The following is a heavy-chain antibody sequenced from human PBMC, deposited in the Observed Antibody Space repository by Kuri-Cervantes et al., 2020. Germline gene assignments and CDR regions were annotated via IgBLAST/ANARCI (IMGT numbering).Heavy chain of an antibody. D-gene: IGHD3-10*01. CDR1: GGSISSYY. V-gene: IGHV4-59*12. Sequence: SETLSLTCTVSGGSISSYYWSWIRQPPGKGLEWIGYIYYSGSTYYNPSLKSLVTISVDTSKNQFSLKLSSVTAADTAVYYCARALVGGKKGCWFDPWGQGTLVTVSS. CDR2: IYYSGST. CDR3: ARALVGGKKGCWFDP. J-gene: IGHJ5*02.